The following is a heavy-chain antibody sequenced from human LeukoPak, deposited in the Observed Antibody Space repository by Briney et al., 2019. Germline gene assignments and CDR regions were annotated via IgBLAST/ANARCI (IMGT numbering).Heavy chain of an antibody. Sequence: ASVKVSRKASGGTFSSYAISWVRQAPGQGLEWMGRIIPILGIANYAQKFQGRVTITADKSTSTAYMELSSLRSEDTAVYYCATLGYCSGGSCYIDAFDIWGQGTMVTVSS. D-gene: IGHD2-15*01. V-gene: IGHV1-69*04. CDR3: ATLGYCSGGSCYIDAFDI. CDR1: GGTFSSYA. J-gene: IGHJ3*02. CDR2: IIPILGIA.